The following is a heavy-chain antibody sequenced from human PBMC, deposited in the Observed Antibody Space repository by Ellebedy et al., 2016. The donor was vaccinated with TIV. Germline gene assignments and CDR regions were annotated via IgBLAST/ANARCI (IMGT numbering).Heavy chain of an antibody. CDR1: GFTLSNYW. V-gene: IGHV3-7*01. J-gene: IGHJ4*02. CDR3: ARDENYGAEVIDY. D-gene: IGHD4-17*01. CDR2: INEDGTKK. Sequence: GESLKISCTASGFTLSNYWMTWVRQAPGRGLEWVANINEDGTKKHFVDSVRGRFTISRDDAGNSLFLQMNSLRDEDTAVYYCARDENYGAEVIDYWGQGTLVTVSS.